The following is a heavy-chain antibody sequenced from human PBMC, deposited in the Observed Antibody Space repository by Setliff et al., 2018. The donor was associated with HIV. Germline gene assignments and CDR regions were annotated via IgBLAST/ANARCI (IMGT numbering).Heavy chain of an antibody. Sequence: AGGSLRLSCRDSGFNFGDYSMNWVRQAPGKGLEWLSYIFTSSDLITYADSVKGRFTISRDSAKNSLYLQMNSLRAEDTAVYFCVRDKNWAFDYWGQGVLVTVSS. CDR2: IFTSSDLI. CDR3: VRDKNWAFDY. D-gene: IGHD7-27*01. CDR1: GFNFGDYS. J-gene: IGHJ4*02. V-gene: IGHV3-48*01.